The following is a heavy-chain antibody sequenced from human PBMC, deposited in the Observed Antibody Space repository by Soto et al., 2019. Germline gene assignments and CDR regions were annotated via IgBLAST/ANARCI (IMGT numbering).Heavy chain of an antibody. CDR3: ATYTAMVTGYFDY. D-gene: IGHD5-18*01. J-gene: IGHJ4*02. CDR1: GCSFTSYW. Sequence: GESLKISCKGSGCSFTSYWIGWVRQMPGKGLEWMGIIYPGDSDTRYSPSFQGQVTISADKSISTAYLQWSSLKASDTAMYYRATYTAMVTGYFDYWGQGTLVTVSS. CDR2: IYPGDSDT. V-gene: IGHV5-51*01.